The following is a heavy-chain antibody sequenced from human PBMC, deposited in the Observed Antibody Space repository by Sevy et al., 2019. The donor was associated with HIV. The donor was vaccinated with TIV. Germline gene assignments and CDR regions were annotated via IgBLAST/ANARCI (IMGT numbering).Heavy chain of an antibody. J-gene: IGHJ6*02. V-gene: IGHV3-53*01. CDR3: ATTSTPLYYYALDV. CDR1: GFTVSSNY. Sequence: GGSLRLSCAASGFTVSSNYMSWVRQAPGKGLEWVSVIYSGEYTYYADSVKGRFTISRDIFKNTLNLQMNSLRAEDTAIYCCATTSTPLYYYALDVWGQGTTVTVSS. D-gene: IGHD1-26*01. CDR2: IYSGEYT.